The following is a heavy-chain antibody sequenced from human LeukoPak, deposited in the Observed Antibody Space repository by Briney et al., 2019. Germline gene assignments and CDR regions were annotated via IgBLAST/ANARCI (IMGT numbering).Heavy chain of an antibody. V-gene: IGHV4-39*01. J-gene: IGHJ4*02. CDR1: GGSISSSSYY. Sequence: SETLSLTCTVSGGSISSSSYYWGWIRQPPGKGLEWIGRIYYSGSTYYNPSLKSRVTISVDTSKNQFSLKLSSVTAADTAVYYCARLAAISGSDYPDDWGQGTLVTVSS. CDR2: IYYSGST. CDR3: ARLAAISGSDYPDD. D-gene: IGHD1-26*01.